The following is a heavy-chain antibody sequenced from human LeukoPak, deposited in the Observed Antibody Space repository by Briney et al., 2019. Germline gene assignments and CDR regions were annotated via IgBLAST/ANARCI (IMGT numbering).Heavy chain of an antibody. Sequence: GGSLRLSCAASGFTFSSYGMHWVRQAPGKGLEWVAFIRYDGCNKYYADSVKGRFTISRDNSKNTLYLQMNSLRAEDTAVYYCAHIRGYCSSTSCPSSDYWGQGTLVTVSS. V-gene: IGHV3-30*02. D-gene: IGHD2-2*01. J-gene: IGHJ4*02. CDR3: AHIRGYCSSTSCPSSDY. CDR1: GFTFSSYG. CDR2: IRYDGCNK.